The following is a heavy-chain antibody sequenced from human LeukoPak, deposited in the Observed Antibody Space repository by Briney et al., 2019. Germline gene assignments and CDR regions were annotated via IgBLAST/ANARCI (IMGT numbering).Heavy chain of an antibody. V-gene: IGHV1-69*01. CDR1: GGTFSSYA. CDR3: ARGTNNGYNYWSYLSYYYYGMDV. J-gene: IGHJ6*02. Sequence: GSSVKVSCKASGGTFSSYAISWVRQAPGQGLEWMGGIIPIFGTANYAQKFQGRVTITADESTSTAYMELSSLRSEDTAVYYCARGTNNGYNYWSYLSYYYYGMDVWGQGTTVTVSS. CDR2: IIPIFGTA. D-gene: IGHD5-24*01.